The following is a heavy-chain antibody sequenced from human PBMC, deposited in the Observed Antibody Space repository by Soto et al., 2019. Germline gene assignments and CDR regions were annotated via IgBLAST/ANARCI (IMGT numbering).Heavy chain of an antibody. CDR3: TRERSAAGTGWLDP. CDR1: GYTFTSYD. D-gene: IGHD6-13*01. V-gene: IGHV1-8*01. Sequence: QVQLVQSGAEVKKPGASVKVSCKASGYTFTSYDINWVRQATGQGLEWMGWMKPNSGNAGYAQKLQGRGVMIRNTSRSTAYMELSSLRSEDTDVCYCTRERSAAGTGWLDPWGQGTLVPVSS. J-gene: IGHJ5*02. CDR2: MKPNSGNA.